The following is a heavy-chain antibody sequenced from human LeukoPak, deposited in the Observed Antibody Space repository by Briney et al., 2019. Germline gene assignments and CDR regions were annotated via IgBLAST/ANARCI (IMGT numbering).Heavy chain of an antibody. CDR3: AKDRFCSSTNCPYDQ. V-gene: IGHV3-23*01. D-gene: IGHD2-2*01. Sequence: PGGSLRLSCPASGFTSSDYTMNWVRQAPGKGLEWVSGISVSDDSTYYADSVKGRFTMSRDNSNNMLYLQMNSLRAEDTAVYYCAKDRFCSSTNCPYDQWGQGTLVTVSS. CDR1: GFTSSDYT. CDR2: ISVSDDST. J-gene: IGHJ5*02.